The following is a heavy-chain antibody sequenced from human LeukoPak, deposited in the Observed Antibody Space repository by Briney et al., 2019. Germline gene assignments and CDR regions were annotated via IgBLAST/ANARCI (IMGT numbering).Heavy chain of an antibody. V-gene: IGHV3-23*01. CDR3: GKEEFGELVIGY. CDR1: GFTFSDYA. Sequence: GGSLRLSCAASGFTFSDYAMTWVRQAPGKGLEWVSGISDSGSKTFYADSVQGRFTISRDNSKNSLFLQMNSLRAEDTAVYYCGKEEFGELVIGYWGQGILVTVTS. CDR2: ISDSGSKT. D-gene: IGHD3-10*01. J-gene: IGHJ4*02.